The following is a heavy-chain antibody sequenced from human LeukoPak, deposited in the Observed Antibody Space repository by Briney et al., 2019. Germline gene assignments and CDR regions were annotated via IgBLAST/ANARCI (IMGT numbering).Heavy chain of an antibody. J-gene: IGHJ4*02. D-gene: IGHD2-2*01. CDR1: GFTFSSYA. CDR3: ARGSCSSTSCYVDY. Sequence: GGSLRLSCAASGFTFSSYAMHWVRQDPGKGLEWVAVISYDGSNKYYADSVKGRFTISSDTSRNTLWLQMNSLRADDTAVYYCARGSCSSTSCYVDYWGQGTLVTVSS. V-gene: IGHV3-30*14. CDR2: ISYDGSNK.